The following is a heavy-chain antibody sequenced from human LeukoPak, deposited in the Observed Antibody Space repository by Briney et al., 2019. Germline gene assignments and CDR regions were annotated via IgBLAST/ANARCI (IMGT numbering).Heavy chain of an antibody. CDR2: INPNSGGT. CDR1: GYTFTGYY. D-gene: IGHD3-22*01. Sequence: ASVKVSCKASGYTFTGYYMHWVRQAPGQGLEWMGWINPNSGGTNYAQKFQGRVTMTRDTSISTAYMELSRLRSDDTAVYYCAKRYHSSGYYFTGPDFDYWGQGTLVTVSS. V-gene: IGHV1-2*02. CDR3: AKRYHSSGYYFTGPDFDY. J-gene: IGHJ4*02.